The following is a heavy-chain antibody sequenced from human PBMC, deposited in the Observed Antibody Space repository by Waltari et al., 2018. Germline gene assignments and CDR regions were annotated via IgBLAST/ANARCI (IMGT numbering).Heavy chain of an antibody. CDR1: GDSASNPYL. CDR3: ARDRGRGLYLDS. J-gene: IGHJ4*02. CDR2: VHGSGRT. V-gene: IGHV4-4*02. D-gene: IGHD2-15*01. Sequence: QLQLQESGPGLVQPSGTLSLTCTISGDSASNPYLWNWVRQPPGKRLEWIGQVHGSGRTNYNPSFASRVTVSLDTYNNQFSLKVTSATAADTAVYYCARDRGRGLYLDSWGPGTLVTVSP.